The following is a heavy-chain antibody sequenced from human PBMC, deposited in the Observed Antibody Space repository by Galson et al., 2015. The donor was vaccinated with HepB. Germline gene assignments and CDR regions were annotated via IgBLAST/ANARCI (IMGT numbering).Heavy chain of an antibody. J-gene: IGHJ5*02. V-gene: IGHV3-23*01. CDR1: GFTFSSYA. CDR3: AKGRAAGKVDWFDP. CDR2: ITGSGDGT. D-gene: IGHD3-10*01. Sequence: SLRLSCAASGFTFSSYALTWVRQAPGKGLEWVSSITGSGDGTYHADSVTVRFAISRDNSKNTLFLHVHRLTAEETAVNYCAKGRAAGKVDWFDPWGQGALVTVSS.